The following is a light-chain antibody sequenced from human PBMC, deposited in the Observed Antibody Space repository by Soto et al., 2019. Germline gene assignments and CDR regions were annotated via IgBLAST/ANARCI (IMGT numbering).Light chain of an antibody. CDR3: SSYTSSNTVI. J-gene: IGLJ2*01. CDR2: DVR. V-gene: IGLV2-14*03. Sequence: QSALTQPASVSGSPGQSITISCTGTSSDVGGYNYISWYQQHPGKAPKFIIYDVRNRPSGVSNRFSGSRSGNTASLTISGLPAEDEADYYCSSYTSSNTVIFGGGTKLTVL. CDR1: SSDVGGYNY.